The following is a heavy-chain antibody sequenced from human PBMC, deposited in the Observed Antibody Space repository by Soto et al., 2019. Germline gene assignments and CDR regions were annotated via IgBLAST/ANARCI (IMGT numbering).Heavy chain of an antibody. V-gene: IGHV3-11*01. D-gene: IGHD2-2*01. J-gene: IGHJ4*02. CDR2: ISSSGSTI. CDR3: ARRRFCSSTSCYAGGFDY. Sequence: QVQLVESRGGLVKPGGSLRLSCAASGFTFSDYYMSWIRQAPGKGLEWVSYISSSGSTIYYADSVKGRFTISRDNAKNSLYLQMNSLRAEDTAVYYCARRRFCSSTSCYAGGFDYWGQGTLVTVSS. CDR1: GFTFSDYY.